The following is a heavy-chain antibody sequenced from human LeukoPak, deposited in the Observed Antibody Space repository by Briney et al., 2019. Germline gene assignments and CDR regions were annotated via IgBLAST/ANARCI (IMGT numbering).Heavy chain of an antibody. CDR1: GGSISSYY. CDR3: ARGLSRGYSYGRRAYYFDY. V-gene: IGHV4-59*12. CDR2: IYYSGST. Sequence: PSETLSLTCSVSGGSISSYYWSWIRQPPGKGLQWIGYIYYSGSTNYNPSLKSRVTISVDTSKNQFSLKLSSVTAADTAVYYCARGLSRGYSYGRRAYYFDYWGQGTLVTVSS. J-gene: IGHJ4*02. D-gene: IGHD5-18*01.